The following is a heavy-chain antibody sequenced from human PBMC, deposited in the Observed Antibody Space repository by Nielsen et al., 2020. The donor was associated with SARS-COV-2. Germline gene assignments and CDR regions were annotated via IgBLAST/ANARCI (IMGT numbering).Heavy chain of an antibody. V-gene: IGHV3-33*01. CDR3: VRDMDTSGWFSWFDP. CDR2: IAYDGSKQ. D-gene: IGHD6-19*01. CDR1: GFTFRNHG. Sequence: GESLKISCAASGFTFRNHGMHWVRQAPGRGLEWVAIIAYDGSKQSSADSMKGRFTVSRDNSKNMLYLQIDSLRVEDTAVYYCVRDMDTSGWFSWFDPWGQGTLVTVSS. J-gene: IGHJ5*02.